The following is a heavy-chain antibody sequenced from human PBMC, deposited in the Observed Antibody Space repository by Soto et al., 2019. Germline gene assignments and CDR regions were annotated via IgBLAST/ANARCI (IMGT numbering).Heavy chain of an antibody. CDR2: ISSSSSYT. V-gene: IGHV3-11*05. Sequence: QVQLVESGGGLVKPGGSLRLSCAASGFTFSDYYMSWIRQAPGKGLEWVSYISSSSSYTNYADSVKGRFTISRDNAKNSLYLQMNSLRAEDTGVYYCARVGPQSYYYYGMDVWGQGTTVTVSS. J-gene: IGHJ6*02. CDR3: ARVGPQSYYYYGMDV. CDR1: GFTFSDYY.